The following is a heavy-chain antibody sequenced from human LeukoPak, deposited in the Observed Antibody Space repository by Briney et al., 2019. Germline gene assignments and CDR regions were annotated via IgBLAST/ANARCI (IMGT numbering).Heavy chain of an antibody. Sequence: GGSLRLSCAASGFSLSSYWMTWVRQAPGKGLEWVANIKQDGSEKNYVDSAKGRFTISRDNAKSTLYLQMNSLRAEDTAVYYCARALFLGDWFDPWGRGTLVTVSS. CDR2: IKQDGSEK. D-gene: IGHD3-16*01. J-gene: IGHJ5*02. CDR3: ARALFLGDWFDP. CDR1: GFSLSSYW. V-gene: IGHV3-7*01.